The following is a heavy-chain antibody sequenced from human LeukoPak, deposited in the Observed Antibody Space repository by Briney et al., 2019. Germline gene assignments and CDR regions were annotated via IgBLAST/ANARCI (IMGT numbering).Heavy chain of an antibody. CDR3: AREEDGYNPGFDY. Sequence: SETLALTCTVSSGSISSYYWIWIRQPPGKGLEGIGYIYYSGSTNYNPSLKSRVTISVDTSKNQFSLKLSSVTAADTAVYYCAREEDGYNPGFDYWGQGTLVTVSS. V-gene: IGHV4-59*01. CDR1: SGSISSYY. J-gene: IGHJ4*02. D-gene: IGHD5-24*01. CDR2: IYYSGST.